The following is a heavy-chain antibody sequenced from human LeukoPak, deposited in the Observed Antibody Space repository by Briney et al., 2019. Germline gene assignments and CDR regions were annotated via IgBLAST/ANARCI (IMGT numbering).Heavy chain of an antibody. J-gene: IGHJ4*02. CDR3: AAPGFNYGSGTRL. Sequence: GESLKISCKGSGYSFTSYWIGWVRQMPGKGLERMGIIYPGDSDTSYSPSFPGQVTISADRSISTAYLQWSRLKAWDTAMYYCAAPGFNYGSGTRLWGQGTLVTVSS. D-gene: IGHD3-10*01. CDR2: IYPGDSDT. CDR1: GYSFTSYW. V-gene: IGHV5-51*01.